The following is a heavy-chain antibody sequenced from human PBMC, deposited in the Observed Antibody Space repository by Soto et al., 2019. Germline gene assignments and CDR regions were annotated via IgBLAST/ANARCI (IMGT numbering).Heavy chain of an antibody. CDR1: GNSFTTVL. CDR3: AKQVTAGTALYDY. Sequence: GESLKVFPKGSGNSFTTVLAGWVGQKPGKGLEWMGIIYPGDSDTRYSPSFQGQVTISADKSISTAYLQWSSLKASDTAMYYCAKQVTAGTALYDYWGQGSLVTVSS. D-gene: IGHD6-13*01. J-gene: IGHJ4*02. V-gene: IGHV5-51*01. CDR2: IYPGDSDT.